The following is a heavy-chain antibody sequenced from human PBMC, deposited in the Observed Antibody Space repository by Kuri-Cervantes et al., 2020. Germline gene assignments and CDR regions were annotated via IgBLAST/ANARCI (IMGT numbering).Heavy chain of an antibody. CDR1: GYTFTSFA. D-gene: IGHD2-15*01. V-gene: IGHV1-3*01. CDR3: ARYDCSGDSCYSAYYYYGMDV. Sequence: ASVKVSCKASGYTFTSFAMYWVRQAPGQRLEWMGWINAANGDTQYSQNFQGRVTITRDTSATTAYMELSSLRSEDTAVYYCARYDCSGDSCYSAYYYYGMDVWGQGTTVTVSS. CDR2: INAANGDT. J-gene: IGHJ6*02.